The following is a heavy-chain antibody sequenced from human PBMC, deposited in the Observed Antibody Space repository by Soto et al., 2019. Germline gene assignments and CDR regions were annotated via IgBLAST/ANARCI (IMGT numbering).Heavy chain of an antibody. CDR2: ISYDGDNK. J-gene: IGHJ5*02. V-gene: IGHV3-30-3*01. CDR3: AKGASLRAPGDDWFDP. Sequence: QVQLVESGGGVVQPGRSLRLSCAASGFTFNSHTMHWVRQAPGKGLDWVATISYDGDNKWYADSVKGRFTISRDNSQNTLYLQLYSLREEDTATYYCAKGASLRAPGDDWFDPWGQAILVTVSS. CDR1: GFTFNSHT.